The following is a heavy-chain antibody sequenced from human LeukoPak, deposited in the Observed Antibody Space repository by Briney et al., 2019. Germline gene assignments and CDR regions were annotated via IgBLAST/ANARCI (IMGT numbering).Heavy chain of an antibody. V-gene: IGHV3-64*02. D-gene: IGHD6-13*01. J-gene: IGHJ6*02. CDR3: ARDRYSSSWYGGYYYYYGMDV. Sequence: PGGSLRLSCAASGFIFSDCAMHWVRQAPGKGLEHVSTISYNGGGTYYAASVRDRFTISRDNSRNTLFLQMNSLRAEDTAVYYCARDRYSSSWYGGYYYYYGMDVWGQGTTVTVSS. CDR1: GFIFSDCA. CDR2: ISYNGGGT.